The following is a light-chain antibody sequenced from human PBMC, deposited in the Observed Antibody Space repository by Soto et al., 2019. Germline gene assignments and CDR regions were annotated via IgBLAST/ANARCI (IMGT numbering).Light chain of an antibody. J-gene: IGKJ1*01. Sequence: EIMMTQSPATLSVSPGERATLSCRASQSVSSNLAWYQQKPGQAPRLLIYGASTRATGIPDRFSGSGSGTDFTLTISSLEPEDFAVYFCQHYGYSQWTFGQGTKVDIK. V-gene: IGKV3D-15*01. CDR1: QSVSSN. CDR3: QHYGYSQWT. CDR2: GAS.